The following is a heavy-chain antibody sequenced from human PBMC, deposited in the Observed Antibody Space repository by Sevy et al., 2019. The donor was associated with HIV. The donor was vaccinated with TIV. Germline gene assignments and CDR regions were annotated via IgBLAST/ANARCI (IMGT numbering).Heavy chain of an antibody. CDR1: GFTFSSYA. Sequence: GGSLRLSCAASGFTFSSYAMSWVRHALGKGLEWVSTFSFGCGKINYADSVKGRFTISRDNSKNTLYLQMHSLRAEDTAVYYCAREGCSKPHDYWGQGTLVTVSS. D-gene: IGHD3-10*02. J-gene: IGHJ4*02. V-gene: IGHV3-23*01. CDR3: AREGCSKPHDY. CDR2: FSFGCGKI.